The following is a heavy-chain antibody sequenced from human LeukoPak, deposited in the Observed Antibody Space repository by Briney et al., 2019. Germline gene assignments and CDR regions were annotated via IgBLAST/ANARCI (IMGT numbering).Heavy chain of an antibody. J-gene: IGHJ4*02. D-gene: IGHD5-24*01. CDR1: GGSISSSGYY. V-gene: IGHV4-39*01. Sequence: TLSLTCTASGGSISSSGYYWGWIRQPPGTGLEWIASINYSETTYYNPSLKSRVTISEDRSKNQFSLKLSSVTAADTAVYYCARLRDGRWLLEYWGQGTLVTVSS. CDR2: INYSETT. CDR3: ARLRDGRWLLEY.